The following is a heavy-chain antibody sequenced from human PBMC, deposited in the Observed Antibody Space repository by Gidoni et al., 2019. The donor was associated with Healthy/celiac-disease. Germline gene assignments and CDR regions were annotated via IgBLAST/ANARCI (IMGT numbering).Heavy chain of an antibody. V-gene: IGHV4-39*01. CDR3: ARQDGYSSGWYEYFQH. J-gene: IGHJ1*01. CDR1: GGSISSSSYY. Sequence: QLQLQASGPGLVKPSETLSLTCTVSGGSISSSSYYWGWIRQPPGKGLEWIGSIYYSGSTYYNPSLKSRVTISVDTSKNQFSLKLSSVTAADTAVYYCARQDGYSSGWYEYFQHWGQGTLVTVSS. CDR2: IYYSGST. D-gene: IGHD6-19*01.